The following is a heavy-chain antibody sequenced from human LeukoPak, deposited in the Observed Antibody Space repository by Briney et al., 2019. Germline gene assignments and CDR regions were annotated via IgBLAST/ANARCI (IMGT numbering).Heavy chain of an antibody. CDR2: IYSGGST. J-gene: IGHJ4*02. CDR1: GFTVSSNY. Sequence: GSLRLSCAASGFTVSSNYMSWVRQAPGKGLEWVSVIYSGGSTYYADSVKGRFTISRDNSKNTLYLQMSSLRAEDTAVYYCARHSSGWYPGPNDYWGQGTLVTVSS. CDR3: ARHSSGWYPGPNDY. D-gene: IGHD6-19*01. V-gene: IGHV3-53*01.